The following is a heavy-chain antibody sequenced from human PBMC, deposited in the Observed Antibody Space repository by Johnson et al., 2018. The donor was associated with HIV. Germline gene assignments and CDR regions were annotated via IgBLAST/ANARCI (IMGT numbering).Heavy chain of an antibody. Sequence: QVQLMESGGGLVQPGGSLRLSCAASGFTFSSYGMHWVRQAPGKGLEWVAIIRYDGSNKYYADSVKGRFTISRDDSKSTLNLQMNSLRAEDTAVYYCAKDSERGYSYGWCGFDIWGQWTMVTVSS. J-gene: IGHJ3*02. CDR2: IRYDGSNK. CDR1: GFTFSSYG. D-gene: IGHD5-18*01. V-gene: IGHV3-30*02. CDR3: AKDSERGYSYGWCGFDI.